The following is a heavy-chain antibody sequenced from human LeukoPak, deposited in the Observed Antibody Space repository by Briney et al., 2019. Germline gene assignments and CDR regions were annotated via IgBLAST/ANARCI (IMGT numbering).Heavy chain of an antibody. V-gene: IGHV3-23*01. Sequence: PGGSLRLSCAASGFTFSNYDMSWVRQAPGKGLEWVSGINNSGDRRFYADSVKGRFTISRDNSKNTLYLQMNSLRAEDTAVYYCARGWYNFDYWGQGTRVTVSS. J-gene: IGHJ4*02. CDR3: ARGWYNFDY. CDR1: GFTFSNYD. D-gene: IGHD6-19*01. CDR2: INNSGDRR.